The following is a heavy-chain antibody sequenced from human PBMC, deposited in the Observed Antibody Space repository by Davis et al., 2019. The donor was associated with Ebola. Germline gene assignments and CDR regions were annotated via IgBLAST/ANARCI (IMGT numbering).Heavy chain of an antibody. D-gene: IGHD2-2*01. J-gene: IGHJ6*02. Sequence: GGSLRLSCAASGFTFSSYAMHWVRQAPGKGLEWVANIKQDGSEKYYVDSVKGRFTISRDNAKNSLYLQMNSLRAEDTAVYYCARDSIVVVPAAVTYYYYGMDVWGQGTTVTVSS. CDR2: IKQDGSEK. CDR3: ARDSIVVVPAAVTYYYYGMDV. V-gene: IGHV3-7*03. CDR1: GFTFSSYA.